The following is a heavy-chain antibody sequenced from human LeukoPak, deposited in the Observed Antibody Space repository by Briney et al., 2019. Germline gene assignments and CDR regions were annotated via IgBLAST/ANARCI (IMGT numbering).Heavy chain of an antibody. Sequence: PGRSLRLSCAASGFTFSSYAMRWVRQAPGKGLERVAVISYDGSNKYYADSVKGRFTISTDNSKNTLYLQMNSLRAEDTAVYYCARAPFSYCSSTSCYLDYWGQGTLVTVSS. D-gene: IGHD2-2*01. CDR3: ARAPFSYCSSTSCYLDY. V-gene: IGHV3-30-3*01. CDR1: GFTFSSYA. J-gene: IGHJ4*02. CDR2: ISYDGSNK.